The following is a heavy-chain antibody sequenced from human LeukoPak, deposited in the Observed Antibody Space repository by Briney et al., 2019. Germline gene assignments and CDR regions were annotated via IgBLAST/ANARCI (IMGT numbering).Heavy chain of an antibody. J-gene: IGHJ5*02. Sequence: ASVKVSCKASGYTFSTYGLMWVRQAPGQGIEWMGWINTNNGNTNYPQKFQGRVTMTKDTSTSTGYMELRSLRSDDTVVDYCARNRCTGDCYLFDPWGQGTLVTVSS. CDR3: ARNRCTGDCYLFDP. V-gene: IGHV1-18*01. CDR1: GYTFSTYG. D-gene: IGHD2-21*02. CDR2: INTNNGNT.